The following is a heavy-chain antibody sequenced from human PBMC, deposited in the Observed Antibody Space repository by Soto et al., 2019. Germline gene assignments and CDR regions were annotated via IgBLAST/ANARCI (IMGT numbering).Heavy chain of an antibody. D-gene: IGHD3-10*01. CDR2: INTDGSST. CDR3: AKRGVDTFGLSH. Sequence: EVQLVESGGGLVQPGGSLRLSCAVSGFTFSSFWMHWVRQAPGEGLVWVSRINTDGSSTSYADSVKGRFTISRDNAKNTLYLQMNSLRVEDTAMYYCAKRGVDTFGLSHWGQGTLVTVSS. J-gene: IGHJ1*01. CDR1: GFTFSSFW. V-gene: IGHV3-74*01.